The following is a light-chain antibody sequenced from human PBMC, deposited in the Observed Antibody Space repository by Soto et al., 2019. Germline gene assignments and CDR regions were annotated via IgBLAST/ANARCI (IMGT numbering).Light chain of an antibody. Sequence: QSALTQPASVSGSPGQSITISCTGTSSDVGGYNYVSWYQQHPGKAPKLMIFEVTYPPSGVSNRFSGSKSGNTASLTISGLQAEDEADYYCSSYTSTSTLVFGGGTKLTVL. CDR2: EVT. CDR1: SSDVGGYNY. CDR3: SSYTSTSTLV. J-gene: IGLJ2*01. V-gene: IGLV2-14*01.